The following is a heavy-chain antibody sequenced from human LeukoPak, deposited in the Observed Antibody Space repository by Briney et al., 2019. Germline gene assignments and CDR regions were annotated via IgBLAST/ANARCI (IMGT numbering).Heavy chain of an antibody. D-gene: IGHD3-22*01. CDR3: ARDPSSGYYPDAFDI. CDR2: IIPILGIA. Sequence: SVKVSCKASGGTFSSYAISWVRQAPGQGLEWMGRIIPILGIANYAQKFQGRVAITADKSTSTAYMELSSLRSEDTAVYYCARDPSSGYYPDAFDIWGQGTMVTVSS. V-gene: IGHV1-69*04. CDR1: GGTFSSYA. J-gene: IGHJ3*02.